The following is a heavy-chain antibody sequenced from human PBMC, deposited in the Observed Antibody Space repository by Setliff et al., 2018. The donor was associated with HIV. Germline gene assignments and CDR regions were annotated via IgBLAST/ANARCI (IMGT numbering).Heavy chain of an antibody. CDR1: GYSISSGYY. CDR3: ARHRAVAGANYFDF. D-gene: IGHD6-19*01. V-gene: IGHV4-38-2*01. CDR2: IYQSGST. Sequence: SETLSLTCAVSGYSISSGYYWGWIRQPPGKGLEWIGCIYQSGSTYYNVSLKSRVIISVDTSKNQFSLKLNSVTAADTAIYYCARHRAVAGANYFDFWGQGTLVT. J-gene: IGHJ4*02.